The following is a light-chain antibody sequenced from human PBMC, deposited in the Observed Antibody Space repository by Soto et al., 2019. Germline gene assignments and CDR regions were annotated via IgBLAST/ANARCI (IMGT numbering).Light chain of an antibody. CDR2: EDN. CDR3: CSYAGSNTDVV. CDR1: SSDVGTYNL. J-gene: IGLJ2*01. V-gene: IGLV2-23*01. Sequence: QSALTQPASVSGSPGQSITISCTGTSSDVGTYNLVSWYQQHPGKAPKLMIYEDNKRPSGVSNRFSGSKSDNTASLTISGLQAEYEADYYCCSYAGSNTDVVFGGGTKVTVL.